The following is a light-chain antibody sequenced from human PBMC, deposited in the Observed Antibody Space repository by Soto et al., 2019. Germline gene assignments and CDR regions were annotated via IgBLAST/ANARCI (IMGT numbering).Light chain of an antibody. J-gene: IGKJ5*01. CDR3: QHYLNYPIT. Sequence: DIVMTQSPLSLPVTPGEPASISCRSSQSLLHSNGYNYLDWYLQKPGQSPQLLIYLGSNRASGVPDRFSGSGSRTDFTLTITHLQSEDFATYYCQHYLNYPITFGQGTRLEIK. CDR2: LGS. V-gene: IGKV2-28*01. CDR1: QSLLHSNGYNY.